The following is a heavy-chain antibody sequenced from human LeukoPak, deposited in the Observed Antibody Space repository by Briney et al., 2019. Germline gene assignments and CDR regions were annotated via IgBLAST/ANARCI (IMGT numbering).Heavy chain of an antibody. D-gene: IGHD3-22*01. Sequence: ASVKVSCKVSGYTLTELSMHWVRQAPGKGLEWMGGFDPKDGETIYAQKFQGRVTMTEDTSTDTAYMELSSLRSEDTAVYYCARSPTDSSGYPNPLFDIWGQGTMVTVSS. CDR3: ARSPTDSSGYPNPLFDI. CDR2: FDPKDGET. CDR1: GYTLTELS. J-gene: IGHJ3*02. V-gene: IGHV1-24*01.